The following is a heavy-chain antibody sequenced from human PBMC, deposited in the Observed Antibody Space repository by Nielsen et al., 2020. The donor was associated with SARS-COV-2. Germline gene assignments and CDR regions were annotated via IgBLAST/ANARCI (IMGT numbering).Heavy chain of an antibody. CDR3: ARERIAVADPFDY. CDR2: INPSGGST. V-gene: IGHV1-46*01. Sequence: ASVKVSCKASGYTFTSYGISWVRQAPGQGLEWMGIINPSGGSTSYAQKFQGRVTMTRDTSTSTVYMELSSLRSEDTAVYYCARERIAVADPFDYWGQGTLVTVSS. J-gene: IGHJ4*02. D-gene: IGHD6-19*01. CDR1: GYTFTSYG.